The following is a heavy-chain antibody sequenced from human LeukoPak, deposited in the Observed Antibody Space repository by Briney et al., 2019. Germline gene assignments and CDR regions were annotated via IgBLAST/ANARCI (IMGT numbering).Heavy chain of an antibody. CDR2: ISSNGGST. J-gene: IGHJ4*02. V-gene: IGHV3-64D*09. D-gene: IGHD3-10*01. Sequence: GGSLRLSCSASGFSFSNYAMHWVREAPGKGREYFSAISSNGGSTYYADSVKGRFTISRDNSKNTLYLQVSSLRAEDTAVYYCVKDIHYYGSGNYYNGYFDYWGQGTLVTVSS. CDR1: GFSFSNYA. CDR3: VKDIHYYGSGNYYNGYFDY.